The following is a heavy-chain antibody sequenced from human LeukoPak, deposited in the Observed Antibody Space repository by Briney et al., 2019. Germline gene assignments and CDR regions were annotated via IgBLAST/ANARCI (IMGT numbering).Heavy chain of an antibody. D-gene: IGHD3-9*01. CDR1: GGSLSGYY. J-gene: IGHJ4*02. CDR2: INHSGST. CDR3: ARGPARAFGRLNYDILTGSSPPSDY. Sequence: PSETLSLTCAVYGGSLSGYYWSWIRQPPGRGLEWIGEINHSGSTNYNPSLKSRVTISVDASKNQFSLKLSSVTAADTAVYYCARGPARAFGRLNYDILTGSSPPSDYWGQGTLVTVSS. V-gene: IGHV4-34*01.